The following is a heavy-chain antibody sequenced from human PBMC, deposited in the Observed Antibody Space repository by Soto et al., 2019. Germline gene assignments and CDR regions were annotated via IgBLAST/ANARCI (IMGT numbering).Heavy chain of an antibody. J-gene: IGHJ6*02. V-gene: IGHV3-21*01. CDR1: GFTFSSYS. CDR2: ISSSSSYI. CDR3: ARGGYSSSRVFWYGMDV. D-gene: IGHD6-13*01. Sequence: EVQLVESGGGLVKPGGSLRLSCAASGFTFSSYSMNWVRQAPGKGLEWVSSISSSSSYIYYADSVKGRFTISRDNAKNSLYLQMNSLRAEDTAGYYCARGGYSSSRVFWYGMDVWGQGTTVTVSS.